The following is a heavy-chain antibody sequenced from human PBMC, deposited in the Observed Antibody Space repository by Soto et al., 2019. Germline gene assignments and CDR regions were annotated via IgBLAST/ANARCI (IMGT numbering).Heavy chain of an antibody. Sequence: QVRLQESGPKLVRPSQTLSLTCSVSGVSINRGDYYWSWVRQSPGRGLEWIGSIYYNGDANYNPSLGSRVTRTGDTSKNKFFLDLQSVVAADTAVYFCARAGADFVQVPYYWGQGTLITVSS. V-gene: IGHV4-30-4*01. D-gene: IGHD1-26*01. CDR2: IYYNGDA. J-gene: IGHJ4*02. CDR3: ARAGADFVQVPYY. CDR1: GVSINRGDYY.